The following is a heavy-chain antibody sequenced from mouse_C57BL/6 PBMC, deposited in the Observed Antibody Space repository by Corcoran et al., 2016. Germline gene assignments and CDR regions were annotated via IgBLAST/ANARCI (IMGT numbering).Heavy chain of an antibody. J-gene: IGHJ4*01. Sequence: QVQLQQSGAELVKPGASVKISCKASGYAFSSYWMNWVKQRHGKGLEWIGQIYPGDGDTNYNGKFKGKATLTADKSSSTAYMQLSSLTSEDSAVYFCANYGDYAMDYWGQGTSVTVSS. CDR2: IYPGDGDT. D-gene: IGHD1-1*01. V-gene: IGHV1-80*01. CDR1: GYAFSSYW. CDR3: ANYGDYAMDY.